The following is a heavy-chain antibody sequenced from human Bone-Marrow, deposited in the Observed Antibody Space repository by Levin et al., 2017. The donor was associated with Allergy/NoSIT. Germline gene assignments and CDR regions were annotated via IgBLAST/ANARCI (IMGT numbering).Heavy chain of an antibody. V-gene: IGHV3-21*01. J-gene: IGHJ4*02. CDR3: AGGVSSGYYYVRADYFFDH. D-gene: IGHD3-22*01. CDR1: GFTFSTYS. Sequence: PGGSLRLSCAASGFTFSTYSMNWVRQAPGKGLEWVSSISSSTTYIYYADSVKGRFTISRDNAKNSLYLQMNSLRAEDTAVYYCAGGVSSGYYYVRADYFFDHWGQGTLVTVSS. CDR2: ISSSTTYI.